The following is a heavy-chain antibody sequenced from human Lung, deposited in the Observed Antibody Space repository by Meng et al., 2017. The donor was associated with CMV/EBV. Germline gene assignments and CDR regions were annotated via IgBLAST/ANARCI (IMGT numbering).Heavy chain of an antibody. D-gene: IGHD2-2*02. CDR2: IRSKANSYAA. CDR3: TRPFYCSSTSCYKFRAFDI. CDR1: GFTFSGSA. J-gene: IGHJ3*02. Sequence: ESXKISXAASGFTFSGSAMHWVRQASGKGLEWVGRIRSKANSYAAAYAASVKGRFTISRDDSKNTAYLQMNSLKTEDTAVYYCTRPFYCSSTSCYKFRAFDIWGQGTXVTVAS. V-gene: IGHV3-73*01.